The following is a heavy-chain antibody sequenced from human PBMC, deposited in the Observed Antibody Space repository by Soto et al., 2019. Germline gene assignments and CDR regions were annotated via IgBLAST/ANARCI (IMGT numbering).Heavy chain of an antibody. CDR1: GFTFRTYW. D-gene: IGHD2-8*01. V-gene: IGHV3-7*04. J-gene: IGHJ3*01. CDR2: IKQDGSEK. Sequence: EVQLVGSGGGLVQPGGSLRLSCVASGFTFRTYWMTWVRQAPGKGLEWVANIKQDGSEKYYVDSVRGRFAISRDNAKDSLYLQMNSLRVEDTAVYYCPRDGLYCTYANCRGDAYDVWDQGTMVTVSS. CDR3: PRDGLYCTYANCRGDAYDV.